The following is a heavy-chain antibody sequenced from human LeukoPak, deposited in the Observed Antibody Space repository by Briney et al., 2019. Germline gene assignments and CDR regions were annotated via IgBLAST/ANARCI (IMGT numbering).Heavy chain of an antibody. CDR1: GYTFTSYY. Sequence: ASVKVSCKASGYTFTSYYMHWVRQAPGQGLEWMGRINPNSGGTNYAQKFQGRVTMTRDTSISTAYMELSRLRSDDTAVYYCARDGDYGGNSIYFDYWGQGTLVTVSS. CDR3: ARDGDYGGNSIYFDY. J-gene: IGHJ4*02. V-gene: IGHV1-2*06. CDR2: INPNSGGT. D-gene: IGHD4-23*01.